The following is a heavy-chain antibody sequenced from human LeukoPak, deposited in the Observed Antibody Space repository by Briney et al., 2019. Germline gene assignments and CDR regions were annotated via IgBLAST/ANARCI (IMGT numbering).Heavy chain of an antibody. D-gene: IGHD6-6*01. V-gene: IGHV3-66*01. CDR2: IYSGGNT. CDR3: ARGLSGYASSPGY. Sequence: PGGSLRLSCTVSGFTVSINSMSWVRQAPGKGLEWVSFIYSGGNTHYSDSVRGRFSISRDNAKNTLYLQMNSLRAEDTAVYYCARGLSGYASSPGYWGQGTLVTVSA. CDR1: GFTVSINS. J-gene: IGHJ4*02.